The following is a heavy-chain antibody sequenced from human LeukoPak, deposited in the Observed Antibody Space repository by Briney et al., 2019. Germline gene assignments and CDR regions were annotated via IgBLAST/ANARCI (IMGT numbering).Heavy chain of an antibody. D-gene: IGHD3-22*01. CDR2: IIPIFGTA. CDR1: GGTFSSYA. J-gene: IGHJ4*02. V-gene: IGHV1-69*05. Sequence: SVKVSCKASGGTFSSYAISWVRQAPGQGLEWMGGIIPIFGTANYAQKFQGRVTITTDESTGTAYMELSSLRSEDTAVYYCARDRVGKYYYDSSGYYDYWGQGTLVTVSS. CDR3: ARDRVGKYYYDSSGYYDY.